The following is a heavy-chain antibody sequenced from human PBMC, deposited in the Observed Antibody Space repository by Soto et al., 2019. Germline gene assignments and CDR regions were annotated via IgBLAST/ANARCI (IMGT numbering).Heavy chain of an antibody. CDR2: IYPGDSDT. D-gene: IGHD5-18*01. CDR1: RFPSYLIRDW. J-gene: IGHJ4*02. Sequence: GESLKISFKAARFPSYLIRDWIGWLRPMPGKGLEWMSIIYPGDSDTRYSPSLQGQVTISADKSISTAYLQWSSLKASETAMYYCARSENTGYSYGLPFDYWGQGTLVTVSS. CDR3: ARSENTGYSYGLPFDY. V-gene: IGHV5-51*01.